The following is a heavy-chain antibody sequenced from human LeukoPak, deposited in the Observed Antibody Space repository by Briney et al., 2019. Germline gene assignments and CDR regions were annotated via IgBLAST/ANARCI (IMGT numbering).Heavy chain of an antibody. CDR3: ARGTTYGSSGYYRWYFDY. CDR1: GFAFSSYS. J-gene: IGHJ4*02. Sequence: GGSLRLSCEAAGFAFSSYSMHWVRQAPGKGLEWVAVISYDGSNKYYADSVKGRFTISRDNSKNTLYLQMNSLRAEDTAVYYCARGTTYGSSGYYRWYFDYWGQGTLVTVSS. V-gene: IGHV3-30-3*02. D-gene: IGHD3-22*01. CDR2: ISYDGSNK.